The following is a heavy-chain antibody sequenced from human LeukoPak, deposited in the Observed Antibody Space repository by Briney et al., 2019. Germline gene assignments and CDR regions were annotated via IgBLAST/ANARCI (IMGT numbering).Heavy chain of an antibody. CDR2: INHSGST. CDR3: ARDDIFPNWFDP. V-gene: IGHV4-34*01. J-gene: IGHJ5*02. Sequence: SETLSLTCAVYGGSFSGYYWSWIRQPPGKGLEWIGEINHSGSTNYNPSLKSRVTISVDTSKNQFSLKLSSVTAADTAVYYCARDDIFPNWFDPWGRGTLVTVSS. D-gene: IGHD3-9*01. CDR1: GGSFSGYY.